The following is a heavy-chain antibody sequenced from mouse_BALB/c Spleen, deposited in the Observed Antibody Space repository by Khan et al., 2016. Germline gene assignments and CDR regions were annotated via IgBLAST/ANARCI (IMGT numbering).Heavy chain of an antibody. V-gene: IGHV14-3*02. J-gene: IGHJ3*01. CDR1: GFNIKDTY. CDR2: IDPANGNT. D-gene: IGHD2-4*01. Sequence: VQLKESGAELVKPGASVKLSCTASGFNIKDTYMHWVKQRPEQGLEWIGRIDPANGNTKYDPKFQGKATITADTSSNTAYLQLSSLTSEDTAVSSCARSPYEYEVGFASWGEGTLVTVSA. CDR3: ARSPYEYEVGFAS.